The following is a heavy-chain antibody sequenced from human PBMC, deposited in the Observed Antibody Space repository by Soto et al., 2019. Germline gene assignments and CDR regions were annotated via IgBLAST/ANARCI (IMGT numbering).Heavy chain of an antibody. V-gene: IGHV3-23*01. Sequence: EVQLLESGGALVQPGGSLRLFCAASGFTFSNYGMTWVRLAPGKGLEWVSTVTVDGATYFGNTVKGRFTMSRDISKSTVYLQVDSLRADDTAIYYCARTDRSNSRSTGWANRFDSWGQGPLVTVPS. CDR3: ARTDRSNSRSTGWANRFDS. CDR2: VTVDGAT. CDR1: GFTFSNYG. J-gene: IGHJ4*02. D-gene: IGHD2-8*02.